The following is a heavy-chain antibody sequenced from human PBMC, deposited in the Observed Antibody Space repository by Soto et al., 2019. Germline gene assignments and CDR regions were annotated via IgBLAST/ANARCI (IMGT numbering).Heavy chain of an antibody. CDR1: GGSISSGDYY. D-gene: IGHD3-22*01. CDR2: IYYSGSN. V-gene: IGHV4-30-4*01. J-gene: IGHJ4*02. Sequence: QVQLQESGPGLVKPSQTLSLTCTVSGGSISSGDYYWCWIRQPPGKGLEWIGYIYYSGSNYYNPSLKSRVTTPVDTSKNQFSPKLSSVTAADTAVYYCASGYYDSNDYWGQGPLVTVSS. CDR3: ASGYYDSNDY.